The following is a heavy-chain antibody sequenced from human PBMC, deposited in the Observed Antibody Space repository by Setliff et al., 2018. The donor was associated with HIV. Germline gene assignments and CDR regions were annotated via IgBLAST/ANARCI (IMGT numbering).Heavy chain of an antibody. CDR1: GFTFSTYE. CDR3: ARGLYCSSTTCSYGMDV. CDR2: ISSGGSPM. V-gene: IGHV3-48*03. D-gene: IGHD2-2*01. J-gene: IGHJ6*02. Sequence: VGSLRLSCAAPGFTFSTYEMNWVRQAPGKGLECLSYISSGGSPMYYADSVKGRFTISRDNAKNSLYLQMNSLRAEDTAVYYCARGLYCSSTTCSYGMDVWGQGTTVTVSS.